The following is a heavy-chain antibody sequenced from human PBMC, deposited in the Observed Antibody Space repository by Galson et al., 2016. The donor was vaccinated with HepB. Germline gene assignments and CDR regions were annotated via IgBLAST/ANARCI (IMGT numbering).Heavy chain of an antibody. Sequence: CAISGDSVSSNTAAWNWIRQSPSRGLEWLGRTYYRSKWYNDYAVSVKSRISINPDTSKNQFSLQLNSVTPEDTAVYYCARDFVVAPAAQDNWFDPWGQGTLVTVSS. D-gene: IGHD2-2*01. J-gene: IGHJ5*02. V-gene: IGHV6-1*01. CDR3: ARDFVVAPAAQDNWFDP. CDR2: TYYRSKWYN. CDR1: GDSVSSNTAA.